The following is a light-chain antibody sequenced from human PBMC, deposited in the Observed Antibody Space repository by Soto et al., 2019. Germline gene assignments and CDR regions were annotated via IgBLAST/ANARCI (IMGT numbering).Light chain of an antibody. CDR2: DAS. Sequence: EIVLTQSPATLSLSPGERATLSCRASQSVSSYLAWYQQKPGQAPRLLIYDASNRATGIPARFSGSGSGKDFTLTSSRLEPEDFVVYCCQQRSNWPLTFGGGTKVEIK. J-gene: IGKJ4*01. V-gene: IGKV3-11*01. CDR1: QSVSSY. CDR3: QQRSNWPLT.